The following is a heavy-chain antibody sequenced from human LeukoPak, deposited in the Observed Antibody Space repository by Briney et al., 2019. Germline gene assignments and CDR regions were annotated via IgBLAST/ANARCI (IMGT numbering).Heavy chain of an antibody. V-gene: IGHV3-23*01. CDR1: GFTFSSYA. CDR3: AKSLRDERTDWFDP. D-gene: IGHD3/OR15-3a*01. Sequence: GGSLRLSCAASGFTFSSYAMSWVRQAPGKGLEWVSAISGSGGSTYYADSVKGRFTTSRDNSKNTLYLQMNGLRAEDTAVYYCAKSLRDERTDWFDPWGQGTLVTVSS. CDR2: ISGSGGST. J-gene: IGHJ5*02.